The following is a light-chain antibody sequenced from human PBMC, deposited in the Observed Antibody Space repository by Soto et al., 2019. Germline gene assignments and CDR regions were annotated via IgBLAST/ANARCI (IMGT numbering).Light chain of an antibody. Sequence: QSVLTQPPSVSGAPGQRVTISCTGSGSTIGAGYDVHWYQHLPGTAPKLLIYDNNNRPSGVPDRFSGFKSGTSASLAISGRQAEDEADYYCQFYDSSVSVVFGGGTKLTVL. CDR1: GSTIGAGYD. CDR3: QFYDSSVSVV. V-gene: IGLV1-40*01. J-gene: IGLJ2*01. CDR2: DNN.